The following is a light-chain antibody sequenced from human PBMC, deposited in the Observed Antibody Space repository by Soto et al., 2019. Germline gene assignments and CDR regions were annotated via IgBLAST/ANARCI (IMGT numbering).Light chain of an antibody. Sequence: QSVLTQPPSASGTPGQTVTMSCSGSSSNIGSNPVQWYQQLPGTAPKLLIYRNNQRPSGVPDRFSGSKSGTSASLAISGVQPEDEADYHCATWEDTLYGPVFGGGTQLTVL. V-gene: IGLV1-44*01. CDR1: SSNIGSNP. J-gene: IGLJ3*02. CDR3: ATWEDTLYGPV. CDR2: RNN.